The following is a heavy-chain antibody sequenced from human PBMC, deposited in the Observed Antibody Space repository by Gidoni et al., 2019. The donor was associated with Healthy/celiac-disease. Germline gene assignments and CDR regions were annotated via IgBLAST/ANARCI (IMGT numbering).Heavy chain of an antibody. V-gene: IGHV3-21*01. CDR3: ARDRYPFYFGGNGGAATNAFDI. J-gene: IGHJ3*02. CDR2: IRSISIYI. Sequence: EGQRVKCGGSLGKPGGARRISCEDSGVNDSSNSMNGVRQAPGKGLAWFSSIRSISIYIYYAASVTGRFTLSRDNATTSLYLPMNSLRAADTAVSYCARDRYPFYFGGNGGAATNAFDIWGQGTMVTVSS. D-gene: IGHD2-15*01. CDR1: GVNDSSNS.